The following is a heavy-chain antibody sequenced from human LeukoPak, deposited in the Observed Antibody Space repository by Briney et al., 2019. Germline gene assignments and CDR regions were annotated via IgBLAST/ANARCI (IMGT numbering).Heavy chain of an antibody. J-gene: IGHJ5*02. CDR1: GYSFTSYW. V-gene: IGHV5-51*01. CDR3: ARQGLTYYDFWSGPNNWFDP. CDR2: IYPGDSDT. Sequence: GESLKISCKGSGYSFTSYWIGWVRQMPGKGLEWMGIIYPGDSDTRYSPSFQGQVTISADKSISTAYLQRSSLKASDTAMYYCARQGLTYYDFWSGPNNWFDPWGQGTLVTVSS. D-gene: IGHD3-3*01.